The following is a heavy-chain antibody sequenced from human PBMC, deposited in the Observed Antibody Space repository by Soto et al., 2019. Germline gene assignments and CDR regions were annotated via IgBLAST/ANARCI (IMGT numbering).Heavy chain of an antibody. D-gene: IGHD2-2*01. Sequence: PETLSLTCNVSGGPISNYYWSWVRQPAGKGLEWVGRIYSDGATNYSPSLKSRVFMSLDMSGNQFSLQLNSVTAADTAVYYCSRVGCSNSNCQTRGMDVWGQGTTVTVSS. J-gene: IGHJ6*02. CDR1: GGPISNYY. CDR3: SRVGCSNSNCQTRGMDV. V-gene: IGHV4-4*07. CDR2: IYSDGAT.